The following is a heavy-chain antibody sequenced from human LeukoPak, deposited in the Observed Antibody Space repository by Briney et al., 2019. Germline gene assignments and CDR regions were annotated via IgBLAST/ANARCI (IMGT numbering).Heavy chain of an antibody. D-gene: IGHD1-7*01. Sequence: PSGTLSLTCAVYGGSFSGYYWSWIRQPPGKGLEWIGEINHSGSTNYNPSLKSRVTISVDTSKNQFSLKLSSVTAADTAVYYCARGGGTTTRPPFYYYYMDVWGKGTTVTVSS. CDR2: INHSGST. CDR1: GGSFSGYY. CDR3: ARGGGTTTRPPFYYYYMDV. J-gene: IGHJ6*03. V-gene: IGHV4-34*01.